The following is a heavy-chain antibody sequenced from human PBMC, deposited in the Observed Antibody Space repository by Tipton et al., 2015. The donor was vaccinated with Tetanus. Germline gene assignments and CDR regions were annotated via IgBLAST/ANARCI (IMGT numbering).Heavy chain of an antibody. Sequence: SLRLSCAASGFTFRSYAMSWVRQAPGKGLEWVSSISDSGISTYYAGSVKGRFTISRDNSKNTLFLQMSSLRAEDSAIYYCAKDRGGYYYGMDVWGQGTTVTVSS. CDR3: AKDRGGYYYGMDV. V-gene: IGHV3-23*01. CDR2: ISDSGIST. J-gene: IGHJ6*02. CDR1: GFTFRSYA.